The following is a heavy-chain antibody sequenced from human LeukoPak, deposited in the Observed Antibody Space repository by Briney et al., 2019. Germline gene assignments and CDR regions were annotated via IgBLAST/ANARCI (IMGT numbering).Heavy chain of an antibody. D-gene: IGHD6-19*01. CDR3: ASENREVAGHDY. CDR1: YGSISSRNYY. Sequence: PSETLSLTCTVSYGSISSRNYYWGWVRQPPGKGLEWIGSIYYSGTTYYDPSLKSRVTISVDMSKNQFSLKLSSVTAADTAVYYCASENREVAGHDYWGQGILVTVST. V-gene: IGHV4-39*07. CDR2: IYYSGTT. J-gene: IGHJ4*02.